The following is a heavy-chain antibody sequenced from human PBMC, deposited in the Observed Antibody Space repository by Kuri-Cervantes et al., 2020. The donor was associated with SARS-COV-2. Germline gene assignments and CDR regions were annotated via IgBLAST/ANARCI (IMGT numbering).Heavy chain of an antibody. Sequence: ASVKVSCKASGYTFTSYGISWVRQAPGQGLEWMGWISAYNGNTNYAQKLQGRVTMTTDTSTSTAYMELRSLRSDDTAVYYCARAITRWVVPAAMVDHWGQGTLVTVSS. V-gene: IGHV1-18*01. CDR2: ISAYNGNT. D-gene: IGHD2-2*01. J-gene: IGHJ4*02. CDR1: GYTFTSYG. CDR3: ARAITRWVVPAAMVDH.